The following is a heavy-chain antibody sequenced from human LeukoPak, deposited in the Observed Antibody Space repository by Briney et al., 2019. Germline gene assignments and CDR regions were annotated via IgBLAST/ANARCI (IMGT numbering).Heavy chain of an antibody. J-gene: IGHJ4*02. Sequence: PGRYLRVSCAASGLTFSSYAMHWVRQAPGKGLEWVAVMSYDGSNKYYADSVKGRFTISRDNSKNTLYLQMNSLRAEDTAVYYCARDGDSDYIFSYYFDYWGQGTLVTVSS. CDR3: ARDGDSDYIFSYYFDY. D-gene: IGHD2-21*02. V-gene: IGHV3-30*04. CDR2: MSYDGSNK. CDR1: GLTFSSYA.